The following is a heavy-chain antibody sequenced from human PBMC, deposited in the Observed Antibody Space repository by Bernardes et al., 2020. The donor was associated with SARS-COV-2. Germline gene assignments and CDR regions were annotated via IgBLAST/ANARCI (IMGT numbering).Heavy chain of an antibody. CDR3: VRDFVGPYDQ. D-gene: IGHD3-16*02. CDR2: ISNYGSRT. J-gene: IGHJ5*02. Sequence: SLSLSCAASGFTVSNSWMHLVRQVPGKGPVWVARISNYGSRTDYADSVKGRFTISRDHAKNTVNLQMNSLRVEDTAVYYCVRDFVGPYDQWGQGTLVTVSA. V-gene: IGHV3-74*01. CDR1: GFTVSNSW.